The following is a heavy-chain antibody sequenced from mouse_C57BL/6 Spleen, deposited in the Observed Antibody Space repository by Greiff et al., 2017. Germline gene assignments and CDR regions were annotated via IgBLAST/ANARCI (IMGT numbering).Heavy chain of an antibody. D-gene: IGHD3-1*01. CDR3: ARAGLYWYFDV. CDR1: GISITTGNYR. V-gene: IGHV3-5*01. CDR2: IYYSGTI. J-gene: IGHJ1*03. Sequence: EVQLLESGPGLVKPSQTVFLTCTVTGISITTGNYRWSWIRQFPGNKLEWIGYIYYSGTITYNPSLTRRTTITRDTPKNQFFLEMNSLTAEDTATYYCARAGLYWYFDVWGTGTTVTVSS.